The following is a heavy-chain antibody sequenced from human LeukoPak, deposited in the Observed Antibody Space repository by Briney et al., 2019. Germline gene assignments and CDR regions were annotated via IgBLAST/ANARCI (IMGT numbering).Heavy chain of an antibody. CDR2: IYTSGST. J-gene: IGHJ4*02. V-gene: IGHV4-61*02. CDR1: GGSISSGSYY. CDR3: ARVLVTGGYGSPDY. Sequence: SQTLSLTCTVSGGSISSGSYYGSWIRQPAGKGLEWIGRIYTSGSTNYNPSLKSRVTISVDTSKNQFSLKLSSVTAADTAVYYCARVLVTGGYGSPDYWGQGTLVTVSS. D-gene: IGHD2-21*02.